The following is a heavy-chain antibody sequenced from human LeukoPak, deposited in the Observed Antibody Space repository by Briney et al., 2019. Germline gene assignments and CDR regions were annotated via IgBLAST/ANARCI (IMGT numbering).Heavy chain of an antibody. Sequence: PGGSLRLSCAASGFTFSSYGMHWVRQAPGKGLEWVAVISYDGSNKYYADSVKGRFTISRDNSKNTLYLQMNSLRAEDTAVCYCAKYSGGVRGAIYPPDYWGQGTLVTVSS. J-gene: IGHJ4*02. D-gene: IGHD3-10*01. V-gene: IGHV3-30*18. CDR2: ISYDGSNK. CDR1: GFTFSSYG. CDR3: AKYSGGVRGAIYPPDY.